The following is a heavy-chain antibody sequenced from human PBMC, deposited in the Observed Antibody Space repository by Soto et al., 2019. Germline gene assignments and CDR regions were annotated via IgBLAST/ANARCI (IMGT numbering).Heavy chain of an antibody. CDR3: ASGGYRTNFHY. Sequence: ASVKVSCKASGYTFTSYGVSWVRQAPGQGLEWMGWISAYNGNTNYAQKLQGRVTMTTDTSTGAAYMELRSLRSDDTAVYYCASGGYRTNFHYWGQGTLVTVST. V-gene: IGHV1-18*01. CDR1: GYTFTSYG. J-gene: IGHJ4*02. CDR2: ISAYNGNT. D-gene: IGHD1-1*01.